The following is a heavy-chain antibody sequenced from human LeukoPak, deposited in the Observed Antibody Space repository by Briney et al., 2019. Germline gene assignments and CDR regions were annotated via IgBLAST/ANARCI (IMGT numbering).Heavy chain of an antibody. CDR1: GYSFTSYW. J-gene: IGHJ6*03. CDR2: IYPGDSDT. CDR3: ARLPRACSGGSCYLSTRLSYYYYMDV. D-gene: IGHD2-15*01. V-gene: IGHV5-51*01. Sequence: GESLKISCKGSGYSFTSYWIGWVRQMPGKGLEWMGIIYPGDSDTRYSPSFQGQVTISADKSISTAYLQWSSLKASDTAMYYCARLPRACSGGSCYLSTRLSYYYYMDVWGKGTTVTVSS.